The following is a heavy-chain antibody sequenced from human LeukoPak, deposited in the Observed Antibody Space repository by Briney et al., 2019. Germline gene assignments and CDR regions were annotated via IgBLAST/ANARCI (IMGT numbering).Heavy chain of an antibody. Sequence: PSETLSLTCTVSGGSISSYYWSWIRQPPGKGLEWIGYINYSGSTNYNPYLKSRVTISVDTSKNQFSLKLSSVTAADTAVYYCARLGCGIAAAGTCNWFDPWGQGTLVTVSS. J-gene: IGHJ5*02. D-gene: IGHD6-13*01. V-gene: IGHV4-59*01. CDR1: GGSISSYY. CDR2: INYSGST. CDR3: ARLGCGIAAAGTCNWFDP.